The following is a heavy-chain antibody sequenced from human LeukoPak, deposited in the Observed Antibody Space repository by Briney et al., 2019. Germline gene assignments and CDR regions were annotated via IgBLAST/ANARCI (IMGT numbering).Heavy chain of an antibody. V-gene: IGHV3-13*01. Sequence: GALRLSCAASGFTFRDYDMHLVRQVPGRGLEWVSAIGIGDDTHYPDSVKGRFTISRENAKNSLYLQMNTLRDGDTAVYYCIRGGIRVSGIDAFDIWGQGTMVTVSS. D-gene: IGHD5/OR15-5a*01. CDR1: GFTFRDYD. CDR3: IRGGIRVSGIDAFDI. CDR2: IGIGDDT. J-gene: IGHJ3*02.